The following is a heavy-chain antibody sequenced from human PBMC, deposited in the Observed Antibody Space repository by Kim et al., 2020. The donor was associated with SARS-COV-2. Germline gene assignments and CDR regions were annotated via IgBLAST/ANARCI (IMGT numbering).Heavy chain of an antibody. J-gene: IGHJ4*02. V-gene: IGHV3-21*01. CDR2: ITSSSSYI. CDR1: GFTFSSYS. D-gene: IGHD3-22*01. CDR3: AVASCYDSSGYSTGLGY. Sequence: GGSLRLSCAASGFTFSSYSMNWVRQAPGKGLEWVAAITSSSSYIYYADSVKGRFTISRDNAKNSLYLQMNNLRAEDTAVYYCAVASCYDSSGYSTGLGYWGKEHVDPVSS.